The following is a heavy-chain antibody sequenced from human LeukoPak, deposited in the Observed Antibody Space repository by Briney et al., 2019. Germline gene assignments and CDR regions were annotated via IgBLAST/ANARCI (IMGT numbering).Heavy chain of an antibody. Sequence: GGSLRLSCAASGFTFRKYAMSWVRQAPGKGLEWGSVIGGSDGDTHYADSVKGRFTISRDNSKNTLYLQMNSLRAEDTAVYYCAKSCNSGNCYYNYWGQGTLVTVSS. D-gene: IGHD2/OR15-2a*01. J-gene: IGHJ4*02. CDR3: AKSCNSGNCYYNY. V-gene: IGHV3-23*01. CDR1: GFTFRKYA. CDR2: IGGSDGDT.